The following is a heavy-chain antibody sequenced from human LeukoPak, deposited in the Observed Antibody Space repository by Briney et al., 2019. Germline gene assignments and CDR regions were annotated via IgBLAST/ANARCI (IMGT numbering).Heavy chain of an antibody. CDR2: ISGSGGRT. Sequence: QPGGSLRLSCTASGFILNNYAMTWVRQAPGRGLEWVSAISGSGGRTFYADTVKGRFTISRDNAKNTLYLQMNSLRAEDTAVYYCARGPSYDSGSLDWGQGTLVTVSS. CDR1: GFILNNYA. V-gene: IGHV3-23*01. J-gene: IGHJ4*02. D-gene: IGHD1-26*01. CDR3: ARGPSYDSGSLD.